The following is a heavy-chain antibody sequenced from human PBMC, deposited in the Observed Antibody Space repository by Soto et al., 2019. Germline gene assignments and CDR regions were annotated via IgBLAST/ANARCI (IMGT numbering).Heavy chain of an antibody. CDR3: ARDNYGYDFWSGYYYYYYMDV. Sequence: GGSLRLSCAASGFTFSSYWMSWVRQAPGKGLEWVANIKQDGSEKYYVDSVKGRFTISRDNAKNSLYLQMNSLRAEDTAVYYCARDNYGYDFWSGYYYYYYMDVWGKGTTVTVSS. CDR1: GFTFSSYW. CDR2: IKQDGSEK. D-gene: IGHD3-3*01. V-gene: IGHV3-7*01. J-gene: IGHJ6*03.